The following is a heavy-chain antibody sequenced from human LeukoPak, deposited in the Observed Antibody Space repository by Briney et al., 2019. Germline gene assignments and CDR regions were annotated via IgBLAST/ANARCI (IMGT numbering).Heavy chain of an antibody. Sequence: GGSLRLSCTTSGFNFGAYALNWVRQAPGKGLEWVGRIKSKTDGGTTDYAAPVKGRFTISRDDSKNTLYLQMNSLKTEDTAVYYCTTDYYGSGSYLYYFDYWGQGTLVTVSS. D-gene: IGHD3-10*01. CDR3: TTDYYGSGSYLYYFDY. CDR2: IKSKTDGGTT. CDR1: GFNFGAYA. J-gene: IGHJ4*02. V-gene: IGHV3-15*01.